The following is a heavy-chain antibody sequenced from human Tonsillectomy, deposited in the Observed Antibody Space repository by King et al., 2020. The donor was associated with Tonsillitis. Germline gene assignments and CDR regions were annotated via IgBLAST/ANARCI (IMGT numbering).Heavy chain of an antibody. CDR1: GFTFSSYG. CDR2: IWYDGSNK. J-gene: IGHJ3*02. Sequence: QLVESGGGVVQPGRSLRLSCAASGFTFSSYGMHWVRQAPGKGLEWVAVIWYDGSNKYYADSVKGRFTISRDNSKNTLYLQMNSLRAEDTAVYYCARASTYYYDSSGYWAFDIRGQGTMVTVSS. V-gene: IGHV3-33*08. CDR3: ARASTYYYDSSGYWAFDI. D-gene: IGHD3-22*01.